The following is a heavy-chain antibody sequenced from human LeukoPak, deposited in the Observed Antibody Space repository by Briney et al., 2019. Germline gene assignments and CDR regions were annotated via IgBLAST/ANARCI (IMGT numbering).Heavy chain of an antibody. V-gene: IGHV4-39*01. D-gene: IGHD2-2*01. CDR1: GGSISSSSYY. Sequence: PSXXLXLTCTVSGGSISSSSYYWGWIRQPQGKALEWIGSIYYSGGTNYNPSLKSRVTISVDKSKNQFSLKLSSVTAADTAVYYCARRKDIVVLPASWDYWGQGTLVTVSS. J-gene: IGHJ4*02. CDR2: IYYSGGT. CDR3: ARRKDIVVLPASWDY.